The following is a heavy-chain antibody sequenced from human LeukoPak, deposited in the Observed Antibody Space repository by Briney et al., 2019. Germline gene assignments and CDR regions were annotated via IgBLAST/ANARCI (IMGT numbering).Heavy chain of an antibody. J-gene: IGHJ4*02. CDR1: GFTFSSYW. D-gene: IGHD6-13*01. CDR3: ATLSPYSSSWLPNFDY. Sequence: GGSLRLSCAASGFTFSSYWMSWVRQAPGKGLEWVASIKQDGSEKYYVDSVKGRSTISRDNAKNSLYLQMNSLRAEDTAVYYCATLSPYSSSWLPNFDYWGQGTLVTVSS. V-gene: IGHV3-7*01. CDR2: IKQDGSEK.